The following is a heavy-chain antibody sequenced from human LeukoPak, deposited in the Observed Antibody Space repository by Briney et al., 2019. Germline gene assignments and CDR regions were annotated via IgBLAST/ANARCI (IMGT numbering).Heavy chain of an antibody. CDR1: GGSITDDY. Sequence: PSETLSLTCTVSGGSITDDYWSWIRQPAGKGLEWIGRIYTSGSTNYNPSLKSRVTMSVDKSKNQFSLKLRSVTAADTAVYFCARDSCRSASCYNNWFDPWGQGTLVTVSS. CDR2: IYTSGST. D-gene: IGHD2-2*01. J-gene: IGHJ5*02. CDR3: ARDSCRSASCYNNWFDP. V-gene: IGHV4-4*07.